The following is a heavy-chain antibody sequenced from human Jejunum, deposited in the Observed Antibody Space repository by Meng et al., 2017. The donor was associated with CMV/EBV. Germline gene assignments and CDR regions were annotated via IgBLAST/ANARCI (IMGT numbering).Heavy chain of an antibody. J-gene: IGHJ2*01. V-gene: IGHV3-72*01. CDR1: FTFSDHD. CDR3: ARGSRDYSGYWYFDL. Sequence: FTFSDHDMDWVRQAPGKGLEWVGRARNKDSGYTTHYAASVKDRFTMSRDDSKNSLYLQMNSLKAEDTAVYYCARGSRDYSGYWYFDLWGRGTLVTVSS. D-gene: IGHD3-10*01. CDR2: ARNKDSGYTT.